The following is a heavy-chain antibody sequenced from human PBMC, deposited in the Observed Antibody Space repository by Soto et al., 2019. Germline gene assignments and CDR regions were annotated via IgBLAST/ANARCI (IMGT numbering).Heavy chain of an antibody. CDR1: GGSFSGYY. CDR3: ARGNWFDP. CDR2: INHSGST. Sequence: QVQLQQWGAGLLKPSETLSLTCAVYGGSFSGYYWSWIRQPPGKGLEWIGEINHSGSTNYNPSLKSRVTISVDTSKNQFSVKLSSVTAADTAVYYCARGNWFDPWGQGTLVTVSS. J-gene: IGHJ5*02. V-gene: IGHV4-34*01.